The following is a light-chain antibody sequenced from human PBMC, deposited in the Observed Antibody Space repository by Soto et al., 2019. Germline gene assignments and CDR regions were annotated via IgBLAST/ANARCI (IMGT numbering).Light chain of an antibody. Sequence: EIVLTQSPATLSLSPGERATLSCGASQSVTGSKLAWYQQRPGQAPRLLIYGASTRATDIPARFSGSGSGTNYTLTISGLEPEDFALYFCQQYGNSPFTFGQGT. CDR1: QSVTGSK. CDR2: GAS. CDR3: QQYGNSPFT. J-gene: IGKJ2*01. V-gene: IGKV3-20*01.